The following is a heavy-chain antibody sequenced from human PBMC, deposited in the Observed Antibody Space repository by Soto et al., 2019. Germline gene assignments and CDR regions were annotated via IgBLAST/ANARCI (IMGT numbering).Heavy chain of an antibody. Sequence: SETLSLTCTVSGGSISSYYWSWIRQPPGKGLEWIGYMYNTGSTIYNPSLKSRVTISVDTSKNQFSLKLNSVTAADTAVYYCARDLRDHSSGWYPIDYWGQGTLVTVSS. V-gene: IGHV4-59*01. CDR3: ARDLRDHSSGWYPIDY. D-gene: IGHD6-19*01. CDR1: GGSISSYY. CDR2: MYNTGST. J-gene: IGHJ4*02.